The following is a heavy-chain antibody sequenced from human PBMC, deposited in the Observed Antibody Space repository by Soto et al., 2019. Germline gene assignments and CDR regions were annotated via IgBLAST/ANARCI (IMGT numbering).Heavy chain of an antibody. V-gene: IGHV3-49*03. D-gene: IGHD5-12*01. CDR3: VRMGFSGGGYLSYYYYGMDI. Sequence: GGSLRLSCTASGFTFGDSAMSWFRQAPGQGLEWLSFIRSKAYGETTDYAASVKGRFSISRDDSKSIAYLQMNSLKIEDTAVYYCVRMGFSGGGYLSYYYYGMDIWGQGTTVTVS. CDR2: IRSKAYGETT. J-gene: IGHJ6*02. CDR1: GFTFGDSA.